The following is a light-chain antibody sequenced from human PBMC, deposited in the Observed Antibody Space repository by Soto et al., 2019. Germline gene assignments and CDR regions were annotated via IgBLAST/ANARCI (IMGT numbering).Light chain of an antibody. CDR3: MQRIEFPLT. CDR1: QSLLDSDDGNTY. CDR2: TVS. Sequence: DIGLTQPPVSLTVPPGEPASISCRSSQSLLDSDDGNTYLDWYLQKPGQSPQLLIYTVSYRASGVPDRFSGSGSGTDFTLKISRVEAEDVGVYYCMQRIEFPLTFGGGTKVDI. V-gene: IGKV2-40*01. J-gene: IGKJ4*01.